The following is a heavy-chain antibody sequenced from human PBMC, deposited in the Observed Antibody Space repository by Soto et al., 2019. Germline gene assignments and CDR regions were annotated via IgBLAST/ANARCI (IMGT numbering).Heavy chain of an antibody. CDR2: ISYDGSNK. CDR1: GFTFSSYG. CDR3: AKDEGYGDQISDYYYYYGMDV. J-gene: IGHJ6*02. Sequence: GGSLRLSCAASGFTFSSYGMHWVRQAPGKGLEWVAVISYDGSNKYYADSVKGRFTISRDNSKNTLYLQMNSLRAEDTAVYYCAKDEGYGDQISDYYYYYGMDVWGQGTTVTVSS. V-gene: IGHV3-30*18. D-gene: IGHD4-17*01.